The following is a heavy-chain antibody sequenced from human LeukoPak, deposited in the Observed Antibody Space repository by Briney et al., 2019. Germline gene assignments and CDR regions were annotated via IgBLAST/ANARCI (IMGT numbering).Heavy chain of an antibody. Sequence: PGGSLRLSCAASGFTFSSYAMHWVRQAPGKGLEWVAVISYDGSNKYYADSVKGRFTISRDNSKSTVYLQMNSLRVEDAAVYYCSKDLTSDFGGDLDPWGQGTLVTVSS. CDR3: SKDLTSDFGGDLDP. D-gene: IGHD3-10*01. CDR1: GFTFSSYA. J-gene: IGHJ5*02. CDR2: ISYDGSNK. V-gene: IGHV3-30-3*01.